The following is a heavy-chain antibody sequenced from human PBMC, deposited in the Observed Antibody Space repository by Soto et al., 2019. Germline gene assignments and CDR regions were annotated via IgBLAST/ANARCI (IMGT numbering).Heavy chain of an antibody. Sequence: SETLSLTCTVSGGSISSYYWSWIRQPPGKGLEWIGYIYYSGSTNYNPSLKSRVTISVDTSKNQFSLKLSSVTAADTAVYYCAWDRGKTGTTHGWFDPGGKGTLVTVSS. J-gene: IGHJ5*02. V-gene: IGHV4-59*01. CDR1: GGSISSYY. CDR2: IYYSGST. CDR3: AWDRGKTGTTHGWFDP. D-gene: IGHD1-7*01.